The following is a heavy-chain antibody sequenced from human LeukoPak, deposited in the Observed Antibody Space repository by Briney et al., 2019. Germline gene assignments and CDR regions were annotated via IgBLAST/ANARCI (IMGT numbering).Heavy chain of an antibody. CDR3: TTVLLWFGELLSTYDY. D-gene: IGHD3-10*01. CDR1: GFTIGDYA. CDR2: IKSKTDGGTT. Sequence: GGSLRLSCTASGFTIGDYAMSWFRQAPGKGLEWVGRIKSKTDGGTTDYAAPVKGRFTISRDDSKNTLYLQMNSLKTEDTAVYYCTTVLLWFGELLSTYDYWGQGTLVTVSS. J-gene: IGHJ4*02. V-gene: IGHV3-15*01.